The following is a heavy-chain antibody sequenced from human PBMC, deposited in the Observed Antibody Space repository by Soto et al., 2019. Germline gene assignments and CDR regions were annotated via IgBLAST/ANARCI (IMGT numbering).Heavy chain of an antibody. J-gene: IGHJ6*03. D-gene: IGHD3-16*01. CDR2: ISNTAITD. CDR3: ARDLQQMLSHKHYYYHLGV. V-gene: IGHV3-11*01. CDR1: GVSFSDYS. Sequence: QVQLVESGGDLVKPGGSLRLSCVASGVSFSDYSMTWMRQAPGGGLDFVAFISNTAITDYYADSVKGRFNISRDNASNSVYLQMDSLRAEDAAVYYCARDLQQMLSHKHYYYHLGVWGTGTTVTVSS.